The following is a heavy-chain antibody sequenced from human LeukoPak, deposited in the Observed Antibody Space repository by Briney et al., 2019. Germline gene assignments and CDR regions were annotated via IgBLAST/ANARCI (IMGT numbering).Heavy chain of an antibody. CDR3: AREPSQYCSSTSCYSSGY. D-gene: IGHD2-2*01. CDR2: INTNTGNP. Sequence: ASEKVSCKASGYTFTSYAMNWVRQAPGQGLEWMGWINTNTGNPTYAQGFTGRFVFSLDTSVSTAYLQISSLKAEDTAVYYCAREPSQYCSSTSCYSSGYWGQGTLVTVSS. V-gene: IGHV7-4-1*02. J-gene: IGHJ4*02. CDR1: GYTFTSYA.